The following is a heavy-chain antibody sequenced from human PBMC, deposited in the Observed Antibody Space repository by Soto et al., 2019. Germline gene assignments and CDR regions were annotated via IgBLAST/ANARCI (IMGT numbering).Heavy chain of an antibody. CDR2: ISFTGGT. CDR3: ARDTLRGYYGLDG. Sequence: EVLSVASSVAGGRITSYYGSWIRQPPGKGLEWIGYISFTGGTNFNPSLRSRVTISIDTSKNQFSLRVNSVTTADTAVYYWARDTLRGYYGLDGWGQGTTVTVSS. D-gene: IGHD2-21*02. CDR1: GGRITSYY. V-gene: IGHV4-59*01. J-gene: IGHJ6*02.